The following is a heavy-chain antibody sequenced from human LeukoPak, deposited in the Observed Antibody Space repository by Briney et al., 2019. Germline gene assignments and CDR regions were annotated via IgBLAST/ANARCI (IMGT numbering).Heavy chain of an antibody. CDR2: LHVSGNT. D-gene: IGHD1-26*01. Sequence: SETLSLTCAVSGGTLESNHWAWIRLTAGKGLEWIGRLHVSGNTNFNPSPKSRVTISVDTSKNQFSLKMTSMTAADTAVYFCARDPLGSSFDSWGQGILVSVAP. J-gene: IGHJ4*02. CDR3: ARDPLGSSFDS. CDR1: GGTLESNH. V-gene: IGHV4-4*07.